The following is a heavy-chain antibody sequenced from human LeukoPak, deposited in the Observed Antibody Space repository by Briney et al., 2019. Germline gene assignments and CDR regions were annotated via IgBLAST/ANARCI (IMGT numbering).Heavy chain of an antibody. D-gene: IGHD1-26*01. CDR1: GGSFSGYY. Sequence: SETLSLTCAVYGGSFSGYYWSWIRQPPGKGLEWIGEINHSGSTNYNPSLKSRVTISVDTSKNQFSLKLSSVTAADTAVYYCARAVGAPNWFDPWGQGTLVTVSS. CDR3: ARAVGAPNWFDP. J-gene: IGHJ5*02. CDR2: INHSGST. V-gene: IGHV4-34*01.